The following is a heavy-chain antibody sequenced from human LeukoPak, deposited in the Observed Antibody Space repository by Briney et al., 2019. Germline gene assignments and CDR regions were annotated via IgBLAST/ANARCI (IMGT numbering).Heavy chain of an antibody. CDR3: ARETPSDSSRQRSFDY. J-gene: IGHJ4*02. CDR2: IIPILGIA. V-gene: IGHV1-69*04. Sequence: SVKVSCKASGGTFSSYAISWVRQAPGQGLEWMGRIIPILGIANYAQKFQGRVTITADKSTSTAYMELSSLRSEDTAVYYCARETPSDSSRQRSFDYWGQGTLVTVSS. D-gene: IGHD3-22*01. CDR1: GGTFSSYA.